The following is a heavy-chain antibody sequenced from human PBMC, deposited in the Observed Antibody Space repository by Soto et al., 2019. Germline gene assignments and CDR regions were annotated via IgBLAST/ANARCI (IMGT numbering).Heavy chain of an antibody. CDR1: GFTVSSNY. Sequence: EVQLVESGGGLIQPGGSLRLSCAASGFTVSSNYMSWVRQAPGKGLEWVSVIYSGGSTYYADSVKGRFTISRDNSKXXLYLQMNSLRAEDTAVYYCARDRVGAPYDLDAFDIWGQGTMVTVSS. CDR3: ARDRVGAPYDLDAFDI. J-gene: IGHJ3*02. V-gene: IGHV3-53*01. CDR2: IYSGGST. D-gene: IGHD3-22*01.